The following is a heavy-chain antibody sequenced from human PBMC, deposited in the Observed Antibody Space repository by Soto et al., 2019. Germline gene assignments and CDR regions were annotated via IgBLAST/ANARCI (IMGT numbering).Heavy chain of an antibody. V-gene: IGHV1-18*01. D-gene: IGHD5-18*01. CDR3: ARALKDTVMAHHAFDL. J-gene: IGHJ3*01. CDR2: ISAYNGNT. Sequence: ASVKVSCKASGYTFTTYGISWVRHAPGQGLEWMGWISAYNGNTNYAQKFQGQVTISADKSITTAYLQWSSLKASDTAMYYCARALKDTVMAHHAFDLWGQGTMVTVSS. CDR1: GYTFTTYG.